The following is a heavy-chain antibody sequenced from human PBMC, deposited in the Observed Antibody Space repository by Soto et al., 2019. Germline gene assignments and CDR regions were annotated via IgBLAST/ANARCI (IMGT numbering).Heavy chain of an antibody. CDR2: IYTSGST. Sequence: PSETLSLTCTVSGGPISSYYWSWIRQPAGKGLEWIGRIYTSGSTNYNPSLKSRVTMSVDTSKNQFSLKLSSVTAADTAVYYCARVNGDYGFGYYYYYGMDVWGQGTTVTVSS. CDR3: ARVNGDYGFGYYYYYGMDV. CDR1: GGPISSYY. D-gene: IGHD4-17*01. J-gene: IGHJ6*02. V-gene: IGHV4-4*07.